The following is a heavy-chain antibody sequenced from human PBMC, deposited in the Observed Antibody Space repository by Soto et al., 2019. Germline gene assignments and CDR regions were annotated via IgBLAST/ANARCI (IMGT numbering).Heavy chain of an antibody. D-gene: IGHD2-2*01. CDR3: ARHLSWTDIVVVPAYDY. V-gene: IGHV5-10-1*01. Sequence: SPSFQGHVTISADKSISTAYLQWSSLKASDTAMYYCARHLSWTDIVVVPAYDYWGQGTLVTVSS. J-gene: IGHJ4*02.